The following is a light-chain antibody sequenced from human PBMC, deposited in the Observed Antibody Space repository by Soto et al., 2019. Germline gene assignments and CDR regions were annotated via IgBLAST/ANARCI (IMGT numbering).Light chain of an antibody. CDR3: SSYTSSSTVV. CDR1: SSDVGAYNY. CDR2: DVS. Sequence: QSALTQPASVSGSPGQSITISCTGTSSDVGAYNYVSWYQQHPGKVPKLMIYDVSNRPSGVSNRFSGSKSGNTASPTISGLQAEDEADYYCSSYTSSSTVVFGGGTQLTVL. J-gene: IGLJ2*01. V-gene: IGLV2-14*01.